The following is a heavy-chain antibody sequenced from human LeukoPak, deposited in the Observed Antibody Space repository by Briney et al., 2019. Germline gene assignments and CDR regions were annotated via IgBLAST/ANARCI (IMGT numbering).Heavy chain of an antibody. CDR2: IIPIFGTA. J-gene: IGHJ4*02. CDR1: GGTFSSYG. V-gene: IGHV1-69*06. CDR3: AKTPVGMVPLDY. D-gene: IGHD5-24*01. Sequence: ASVKVSCKASGGTFSSYGISWVRQAPGQGLEWMGGIIPIFGTANYAQKFQGRVTITADKSTSTAYMELSSLRSEDTAVYYCAKTPVGMVPLDYWGQGTLVTVSS.